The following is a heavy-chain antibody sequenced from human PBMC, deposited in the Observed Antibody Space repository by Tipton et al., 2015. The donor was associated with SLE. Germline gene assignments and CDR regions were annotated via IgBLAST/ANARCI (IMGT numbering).Heavy chain of an antibody. CDR1: GGSISSDY. CDR3: ARVWSLGDGPLFFGY. Sequence: TLSLTCTVSGGSISSDYWSWIRQPPGKGLEWVGYIYYSGFTDYNPSLKSRLTMSLDTSKNQFSMKMSSVTAADTAVYYCARVWSLGDGPLFFGYWGRLTLLGVST. V-gene: IGHV4-59*13. D-gene: IGHD3-10*01. CDR2: IYYSGFT. J-gene: IGHJ4*02.